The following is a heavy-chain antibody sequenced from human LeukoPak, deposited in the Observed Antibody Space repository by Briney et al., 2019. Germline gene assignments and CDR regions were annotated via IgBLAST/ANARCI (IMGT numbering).Heavy chain of an antibody. V-gene: IGHV4-4*07. CDR1: GGSISSYY. J-gene: IGHJ4*02. D-gene: IGHD3-22*01. Sequence: PSETLSLTCTVSGGSISSYYWTWIRKPAGKGLELIRRIYTSGSTNYNPSLKSRVTMSVDTSKNQFSLQLSPVTAADKAVYYCASDRGYDSSGYAYWGQGTLVTVSS. CDR3: ASDRGYDSSGYAY. CDR2: IYTSGST.